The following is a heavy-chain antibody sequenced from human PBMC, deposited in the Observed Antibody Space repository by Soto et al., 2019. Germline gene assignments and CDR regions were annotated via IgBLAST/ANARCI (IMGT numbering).Heavy chain of an antibody. CDR2: ISSSSSTI. D-gene: IGHD3-22*01. J-gene: IGHJ6*03. V-gene: IGHV3-48*01. Sequence: GGSLRLSCAASGFTFSSYSMNWVRQAPGKGLEWVSYISSSSSTIYYADSVKGRFTISRDNAKNSLYLQMNSLRAEDTAVYYCARELIDYYYYYYMDVWGKGTTVTVSS. CDR1: GFTFSSYS. CDR3: ARELIDYYYYYYMDV.